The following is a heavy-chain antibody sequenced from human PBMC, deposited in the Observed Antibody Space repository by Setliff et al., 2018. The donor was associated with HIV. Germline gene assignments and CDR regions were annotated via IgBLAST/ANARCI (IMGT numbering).Heavy chain of an antibody. V-gene: IGHV3-23*01. CDR1: GFTFSSYV. D-gene: IGHD3-22*01. CDR3: AKDRGSGYYSPSDY. J-gene: IGHJ4*02. Sequence: GGSLRLSCAASGFTFSSYVMNWVRQAPGKGLEWVSGITDESSEYYADSVKGRFTISRDNSKSTLYLQMNSLRAEDTAVYYCAKDRGSGYYSPSDYWGQGTLVTVSS. CDR2: ITDESSE.